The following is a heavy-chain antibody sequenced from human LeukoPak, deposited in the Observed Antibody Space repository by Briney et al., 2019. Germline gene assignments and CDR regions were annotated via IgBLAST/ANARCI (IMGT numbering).Heavy chain of an antibody. CDR2: IYHSGST. V-gene: IGHV4-30-2*01. Sequence: PSETLSLTCTVSGGSISSGGYYWSWIRQPPGKGLKWIGYIYHSGSTYYNPSLKSRVTISVDRSKNQFSLKLSSVTAADTAVYYCARIKKGLIFGVVISERIDYWGQGTLVTVSS. CDR3: ARIKKGLIFGVVISERIDY. CDR1: GGSISSGGYY. J-gene: IGHJ4*02. D-gene: IGHD3-3*01.